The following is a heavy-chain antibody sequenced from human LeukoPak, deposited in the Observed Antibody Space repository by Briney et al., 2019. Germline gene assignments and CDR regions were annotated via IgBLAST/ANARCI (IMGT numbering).Heavy chain of an antibody. CDR3: ARDRDCSSTSCYWTYYYYGMDV. D-gene: IGHD2-2*01. V-gene: IGHV1-2*02. CDR1: GYTFTGYY. CDR2: INPNSGGT. J-gene: IGHJ6*02. Sequence: ASVKVSCKASGYTFTGYYMHWVRQAPGQGLEWMGWINPNSGGTNYAQKFQGRVTMTRDTSISTAYMELSRLRSDDTAVYYCARDRDCSSTSCYWTYYYYGMDVWGQGTTVTVSS.